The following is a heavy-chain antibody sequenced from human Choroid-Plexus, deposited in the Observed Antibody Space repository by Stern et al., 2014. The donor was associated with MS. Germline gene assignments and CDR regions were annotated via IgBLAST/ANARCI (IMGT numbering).Heavy chain of an antibody. CDR1: GFTFGSCA. Sequence: VQLLESGGGVVQPGRPLRLSCVASGFTFGSCAMHWVRQAPGKGLEWVAGVSYDGSNKYYADSLKGRFTISRDNSQNTLYMQMSSLRPEDTAVYYCAKDRHYLTYFFDHWGQGSLVTVSS. CDR2: VSYDGSNK. D-gene: IGHD2/OR15-2a*01. CDR3: AKDRHYLTYFFDH. V-gene: IGHV3-30*18. J-gene: IGHJ5*02.